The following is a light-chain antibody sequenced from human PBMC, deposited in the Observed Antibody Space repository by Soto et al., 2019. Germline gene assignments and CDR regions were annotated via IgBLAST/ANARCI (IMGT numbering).Light chain of an antibody. J-gene: IGKJ2*01. CDR1: QSVSSSY. V-gene: IGKV3-20*01. CDR2: GAS. CDR3: QQYGSSPQT. Sequence: EIVLTQSPGTLSLSPGERATLSCRASQSVSSSYLAWYQQKPGQAPRLLIYGASSRATGIPDRFSGSGSGTDFPLTISRLEPEDFEVYYCQQYGSSPQTFGQGKKLEI.